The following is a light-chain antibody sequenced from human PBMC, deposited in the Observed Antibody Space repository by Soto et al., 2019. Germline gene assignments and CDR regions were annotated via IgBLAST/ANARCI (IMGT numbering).Light chain of an antibody. J-gene: IGKJ1*01. CDR2: GAS. CDR1: QDMRNY. Sequence: AVPMTQSPSSLSASVGDRVTITCRASQDMRNYLSWYQHKPGKAPKLLIYGASSLQSGVPSRFAGSGSGTDFTLSISGLQPEDSASYFFLQDHNYFWTFGQGTKVEVK. V-gene: IGKV1-6*01. CDR3: LQDHNYFWT.